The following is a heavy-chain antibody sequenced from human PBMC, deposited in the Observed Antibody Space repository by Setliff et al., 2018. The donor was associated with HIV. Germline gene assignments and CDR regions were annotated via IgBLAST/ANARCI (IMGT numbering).Heavy chain of an antibody. CDR1: GGSISSYY. CDR3: AREIWGQVAHVPYGMDV. D-gene: IGHD5-12*01. J-gene: IGHJ6*02. V-gene: IGHV4-4*07. CDR2: FYTSGST. Sequence: PSETLSLTCTVSGGSISSYYWSWIRQPAGKGLEWIGRFYTSGSTNYNPSLKSRVTMSVDTSKNQFSLKVRYVTAADTAIYYCAREIWGQVAHVPYGMDVWGLGMLVTVSS.